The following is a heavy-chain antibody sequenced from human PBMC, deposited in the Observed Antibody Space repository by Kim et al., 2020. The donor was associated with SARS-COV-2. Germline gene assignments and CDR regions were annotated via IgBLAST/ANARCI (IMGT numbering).Heavy chain of an antibody. J-gene: IGHJ4*02. Sequence: ASLRGRVTINPDTSKNQFSLQLNSVTPEDTAVYYCARDTWRNSAYYYFFDDWGQGTPVTVSS. D-gene: IGHD3-22*01. V-gene: IGHV6-1*01. CDR3: ARDTWRNSAYYYFFDD.